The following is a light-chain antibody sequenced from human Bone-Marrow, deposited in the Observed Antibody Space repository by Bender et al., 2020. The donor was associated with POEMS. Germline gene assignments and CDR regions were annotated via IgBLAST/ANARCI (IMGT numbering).Light chain of an antibody. J-gene: IGLJ3*02. Sequence: QSVLTQPPSVSGAPGQSVTISCAGSSSNIGADYDVHWYQHLPGTAPRLVVYSNYQRPSGVPARFSGSKSGTSASLAISDIQSEDEGDYYCSSWDDSLSGWVFGGGTKLTVL. CDR1: SSNIGADYD. V-gene: IGLV1-50*01. CDR3: SSWDDSLSGWV. CDR2: SNY.